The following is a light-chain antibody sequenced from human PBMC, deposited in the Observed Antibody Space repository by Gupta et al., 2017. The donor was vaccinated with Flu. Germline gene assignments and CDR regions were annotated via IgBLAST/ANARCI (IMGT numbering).Light chain of an antibody. Sequence: SPGYLSVSPGERATRSCRDSQSVGSDVDWDQQRPGQAPRLLIFGASNRATGIPDRFSGSGSGREFTLTSSSRQSEDLAIYCGQQDNNWYTFGQGTKLEIK. CDR2: GAS. V-gene: IGKV3-15*01. CDR3: QQDNNWYT. CDR1: QSVGSD. J-gene: IGKJ2*01.